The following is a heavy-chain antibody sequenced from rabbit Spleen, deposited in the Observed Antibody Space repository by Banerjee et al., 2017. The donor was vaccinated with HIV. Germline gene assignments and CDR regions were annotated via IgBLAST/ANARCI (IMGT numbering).Heavy chain of an antibody. CDR1: GDSFNDKDV. CDR2: AYAGSSGNT. D-gene: IGHD8-1*01. CDR3: ARDAGTSFSTYGMDL. J-gene: IGHJ6*01. V-gene: IGHV1S45*01. Sequence: EQLEESGGGLVKPEGSLTLTCNASGDSFNDKDVMCWVRQDPGKGLVWVACAYAGSSGNTYSATWAKGRFTSSKTAATTVTLQMTSLTAADTATYFCARDAGTSFSTYGMDLWGPGTLVTVS.